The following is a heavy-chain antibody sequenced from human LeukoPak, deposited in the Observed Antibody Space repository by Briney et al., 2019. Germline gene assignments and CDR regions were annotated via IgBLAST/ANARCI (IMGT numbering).Heavy chain of an antibody. J-gene: IGHJ6*03. CDR1: GYSISNGYY. Sequence: SETLSLTCTVSGYSISNGYYWGWIRRPPGKGLEWIGTTYHSGTSYYNPSLKSRVTISVDTSKNQFSLKLSSVTAADMAVYYCARKEGIYYYYMDVWGKGTTVTVSS. CDR2: TYHSGTS. CDR3: ARKEGIYYYYMDV. V-gene: IGHV4-38-2*02.